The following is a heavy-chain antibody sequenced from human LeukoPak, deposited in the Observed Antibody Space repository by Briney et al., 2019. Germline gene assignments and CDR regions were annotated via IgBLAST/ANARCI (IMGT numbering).Heavy chain of an antibody. CDR1: GFSFSSYG. CDR3: ARGGIVVNFDY. CDR2: ISGSGGGT. D-gene: IGHD3-22*01. V-gene: IGHV3-23*01. Sequence: GGSLRLSCAAPGFSFSSYGMNWVRQAPGKGLEWVSAISGSGGGTYYADSVKGRFTISRDNSKNTLYLQMNSLRAEDTALYYCARGGIVVNFDYWGQGTLVTVSS. J-gene: IGHJ4*02.